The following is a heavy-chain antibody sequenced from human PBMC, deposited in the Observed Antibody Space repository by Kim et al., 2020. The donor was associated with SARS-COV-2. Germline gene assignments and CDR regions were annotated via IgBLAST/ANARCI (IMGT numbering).Heavy chain of an antibody. CDR2: INHSGST. V-gene: IGHV4-34*01. CDR1: GGSFSGYY. CDR3: ASRDSSGYYFDY. J-gene: IGHJ4*02. Sequence: SETLSLTCAVYGGSFSGYYWSWIRQPPGKGLEWIGEINHSGSTNYNPSLKSRVTISVDTSKNQFSLKLSSVTAADTAVYYCASRDSSGYYFDYWGQGTLV. D-gene: IGHD3-22*01.